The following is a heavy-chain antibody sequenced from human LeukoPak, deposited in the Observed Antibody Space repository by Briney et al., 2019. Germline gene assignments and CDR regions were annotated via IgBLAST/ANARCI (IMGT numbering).Heavy chain of an antibody. CDR2: VNPDDSDT. D-gene: IGHD3-10*01. V-gene: IGHV5-51*01. CDR1: GYSFTSHW. CDR3: ARLRWPRGGRSSFDY. J-gene: IGHJ4*02. Sequence: SGESLKISCKGSGYSFTSHWIGWVRQLPGKGLEWMGIVNPDDSDTIYSPSFQGQVTISADESITTAYLQWSSLKASDTAMYYCARLRWPRGGRSSFDYWGQGALVTVSS.